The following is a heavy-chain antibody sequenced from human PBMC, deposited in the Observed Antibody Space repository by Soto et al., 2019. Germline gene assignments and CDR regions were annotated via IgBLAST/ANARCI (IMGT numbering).Heavy chain of an antibody. CDR1: GGSFSGYY. D-gene: IGHD6-13*01. J-gene: IGHJ4*02. V-gene: IGHV4-34*01. CDR3: ARVLSLGSTWDFDY. Sequence: SETLSLTCAVYGGSFSGYYWSWIRQPPGKGLEWIGEINHSGSTNYNPSLKSRVTISVDTSKNQFSLKLTSVAAADEAVYYCARVLSLGSTWDFDYWGQGTQVTVSS. CDR2: INHSGST.